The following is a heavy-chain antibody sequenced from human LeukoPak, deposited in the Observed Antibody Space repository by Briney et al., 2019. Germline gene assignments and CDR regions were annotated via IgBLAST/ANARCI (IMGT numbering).Heavy chain of an antibody. V-gene: IGHV1-46*01. D-gene: IGHD6-13*01. Sequence: ASVKVSCKASGYTFTSYYMHWVRQAPGQGLEWMGIINPSGGSTSYAQKFQGRVTMTRDTSISTAYMELSRLRSDDTAVYYCARTPSTSETAAGSFDYWGQGTLVTVSS. CDR3: ARTPSTSETAAGSFDY. J-gene: IGHJ4*02. CDR1: GYTFTSYY. CDR2: INPSGGST.